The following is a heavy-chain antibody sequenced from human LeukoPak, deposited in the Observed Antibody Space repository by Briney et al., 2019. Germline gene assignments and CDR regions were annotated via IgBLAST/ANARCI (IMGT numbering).Heavy chain of an antibody. V-gene: IGHV3-11*04. D-gene: IGHD3-3*01. CDR3: AREGSFWSGYYYYYYYMDV. Sequence: GGSLRLSCAASGFTFSDYYMSWIRQAPGKGLEWVSYISSSGSTIYYADSVKGRFTISRDNAKNSLYLQMNSLRAEDTAVYYCAREGSFWSGYYYYYYYMDVWGKGTTVTVSS. CDR1: GFTFSDYY. CDR2: ISSSGSTI. J-gene: IGHJ6*03.